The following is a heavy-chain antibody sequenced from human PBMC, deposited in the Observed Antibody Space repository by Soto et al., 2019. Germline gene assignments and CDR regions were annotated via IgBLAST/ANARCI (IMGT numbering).Heavy chain of an antibody. V-gene: IGHV3-30-3*01. Sequence: QVQLVESGGGVVQPGRSLRLSCAASGFTFSSYAMHWVRQAPGKGLEWVAVISYDGSNKYYADSVKGRFTISRDNSKNTLYLQMNSLRAEDTAVYYCARVEWRAGFDCSGGSCYLSDYWGQGTLVTVSS. CDR2: ISYDGSNK. CDR1: GFTFSSYA. CDR3: ARVEWRAGFDCSGGSCYLSDY. J-gene: IGHJ4*02. D-gene: IGHD2-15*01.